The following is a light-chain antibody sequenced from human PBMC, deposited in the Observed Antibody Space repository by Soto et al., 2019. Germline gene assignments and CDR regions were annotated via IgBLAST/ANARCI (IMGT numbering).Light chain of an antibody. Sequence: DIQMTQSPSSVSASVGDRLTITCRASRDISHSLAWYQQTPGKSPQLLLRGASSLHRGVPSRFSGGGAGTEFTITISSQQPEDFATYYCQQNSAFPRTFGQGTQVDVK. J-gene: IGKJ1*01. V-gene: IGKV1-12*01. CDR3: QQNSAFPRT. CDR1: RDISHS. CDR2: GAS.